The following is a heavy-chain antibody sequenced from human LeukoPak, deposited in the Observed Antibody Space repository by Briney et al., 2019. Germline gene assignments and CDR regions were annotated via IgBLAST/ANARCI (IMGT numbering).Heavy chain of an antibody. V-gene: IGHV4-39*01. CDR1: GDSISSSSYY. CDR3: ARGTLTYYYGSGRFNY. CDR2: TFYSGST. J-gene: IGHJ4*02. D-gene: IGHD3-10*01. Sequence: PSETLSLTCTVSGDSISSSSYYWEWIRQPPGKGLEWIGSTFYSGSTYYNPSLKSRVTISVDTSKNEFSLKLSSVTAADTAVYYCARGTLTYYYGSGRFNYWGQGTLVTVSS.